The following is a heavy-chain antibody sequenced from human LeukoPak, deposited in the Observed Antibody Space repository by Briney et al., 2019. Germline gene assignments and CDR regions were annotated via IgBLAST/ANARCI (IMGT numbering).Heavy chain of an antibody. V-gene: IGHV3-74*01. CDR1: GFAFSTYW. CDR3: AKAGCGDGSCYYAEYFQH. CDR2: INRDGSRT. D-gene: IGHD2-15*01. Sequence: GGSLRLSCAASGFAFSTYWIHWVRQAPGKGLVWVSSINRDGSRTYYADSVKGRFTISRDNAKNTLYLQMNSLRAEDTAVYYCAKAGCGDGSCYYAEYFQHWGQGTLVTVSS. J-gene: IGHJ1*01.